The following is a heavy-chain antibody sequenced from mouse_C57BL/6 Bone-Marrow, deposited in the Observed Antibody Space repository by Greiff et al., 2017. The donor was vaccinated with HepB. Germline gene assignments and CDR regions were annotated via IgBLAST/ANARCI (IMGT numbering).Heavy chain of an antibody. CDR2: IYPGSGST. J-gene: IGHJ2*01. CDR1: GYTFTSYW. Sequence: VQLQQPGAELVKPGASVKMSCKASGYTFTSYWITWVKQRPGQGLEWIGDIYPGSGSTNYNEKFKSKATLTVDTSSSPAYMQLSSLTSEDSAVYYCARFQRDYDGPFDYWGQGTTLTVSS. CDR3: ARFQRDYDGPFDY. V-gene: IGHV1-55*01. D-gene: IGHD2-4*01.